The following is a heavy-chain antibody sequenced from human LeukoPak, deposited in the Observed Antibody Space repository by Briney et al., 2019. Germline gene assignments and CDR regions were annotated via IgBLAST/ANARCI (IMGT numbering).Heavy chain of an antibody. CDR3: AREVSEGFDF. CDR1: GFTFNNYA. V-gene: IGHV3-23*01. CDR2: ISSSGANT. D-gene: IGHD3-22*01. J-gene: IGHJ4*02. Sequence: GGSLRLSCAASGFTFNNYAMSWVRQAPGKGLEWVSTISSSGANTYYADSVKGRFTISRDNSKNTLYLQMNSLRAEDTALYYCAREVSEGFDFWGQGTLVTVSS.